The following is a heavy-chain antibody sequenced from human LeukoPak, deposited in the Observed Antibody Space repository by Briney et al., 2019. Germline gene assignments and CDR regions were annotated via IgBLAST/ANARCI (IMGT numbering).Heavy chain of an antibody. Sequence: SETLSLTCTLSGGSISSGGYYWSWIRQHPGKGLEWIGYIYYSGSTYYNPSLKSRVTISVDTSKNQFSLKLSSVTAADTAVYYCAGSSTQITIFGVVMPNNWFDPWGQGTLVTVSS. CDR1: GGSISSGGYY. V-gene: IGHV4-31*03. CDR2: IYYSGST. D-gene: IGHD3-3*01. J-gene: IGHJ5*02. CDR3: AGSSTQITIFGVVMPNNWFDP.